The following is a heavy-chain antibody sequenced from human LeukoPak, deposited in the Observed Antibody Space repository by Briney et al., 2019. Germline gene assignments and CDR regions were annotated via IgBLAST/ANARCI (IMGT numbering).Heavy chain of an antibody. J-gene: IGHJ4*02. V-gene: IGHV3-11*01. D-gene: IGHD6-19*01. CDR3: AKAFGHSSDWRFDH. Sequence: GGSLRLSCAASGFTFSDYYMSWIRQAPGKGLEWVSYISSSGSTIYYADSVKGRFTISRDNSKNTLYLQMNSLRGEDTAIYYCAKAFGHSSDWRFDHWGQGTLVTVSA. CDR2: ISSSGSTI. CDR1: GFTFSDYY.